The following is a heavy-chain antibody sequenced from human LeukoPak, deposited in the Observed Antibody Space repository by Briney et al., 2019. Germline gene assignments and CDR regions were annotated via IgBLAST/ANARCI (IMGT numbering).Heavy chain of an antibody. CDR1: GYTFTSYG. V-gene: IGHV1-18*01. CDR2: ISAYNGNT. D-gene: IGHD3-3*01. Sequence: GASVKVSCKASGYTFTSYGISWARQAPGQGLEWMGWISAYNGNTNYAQKLEGRVTMTTDTSTSTAYMELRSLRSDDTAVYYCALPFWSGYYDDYWGQGTLVTVSS. CDR3: ALPFWSGYYDDY. J-gene: IGHJ4*02.